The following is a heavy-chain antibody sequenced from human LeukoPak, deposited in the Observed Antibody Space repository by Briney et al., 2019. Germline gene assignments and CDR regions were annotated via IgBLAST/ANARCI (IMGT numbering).Heavy chain of an antibody. J-gene: IGHJ4*02. CDR2: ISYDGSNK. CDR1: GFTFSSYG. V-gene: IGHV3-30*18. Sequence: PGGSLRLSRAASGFTFSSYGMHWVRQAPGKGLEWVAVISYDGSNKYYADSVKGRFTISRDNSKNTLYLQMNSLRAEDTAVYYCAKDHWFGELLPVYFDYWGQGTLVTVSS. CDR3: AKDHWFGELLPVYFDY. D-gene: IGHD3-10*01.